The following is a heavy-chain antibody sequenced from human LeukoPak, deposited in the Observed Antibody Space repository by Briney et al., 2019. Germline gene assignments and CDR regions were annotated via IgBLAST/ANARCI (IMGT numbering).Heavy chain of an antibody. D-gene: IGHD3-22*01. CDR1: GGSISSYY. CDR3: ARDAGITMIVVVDAFDI. J-gene: IGHJ3*02. CDR2: IYTSGST. Sequence: SETLSLTCTVSGGSISSYYWSWIRQPAGKGLEWIGRIYTSGSTNYNPSLKSRVTMSVDTSKNQFSLKLSSVTAADTAVYYCARDAGITMIVVVDAFDIWGQGTMVTVSS. V-gene: IGHV4-4*07.